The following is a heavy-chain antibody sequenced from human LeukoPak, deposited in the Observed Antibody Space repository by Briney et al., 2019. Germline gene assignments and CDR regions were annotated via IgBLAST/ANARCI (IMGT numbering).Heavy chain of an antibody. CDR3: ARGPDYGDYVDY. Sequence: GGSLRLSCAASGFTFSSYSMTWVRQAPGKGLEWVSSISSSSSYIYYADSVKGRFTISRDNAKNSLYLQMNSLRAEDTAVYYCARGPDYGDYVDYWGQGTLVTVSS. CDR1: GFTFSSYS. D-gene: IGHD4-17*01. J-gene: IGHJ4*02. CDR2: ISSSSSYI. V-gene: IGHV3-21*01.